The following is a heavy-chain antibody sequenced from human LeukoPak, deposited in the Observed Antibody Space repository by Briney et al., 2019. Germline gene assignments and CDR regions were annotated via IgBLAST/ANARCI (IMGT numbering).Heavy chain of an antibody. Sequence: GGSLRLSCAASGFTFDDYAMHWVRQAPGKGLEWVSGISWNSGSIGYADSVKGRFTISRDNAKNSLYLQMNSLRAEDMALYYCVKGRGSYSTGFDFWGQGTLLTVSS. V-gene: IGHV3-9*03. CDR2: ISWNSGSI. CDR1: GFTFDDYA. CDR3: VKGRGSYSTGFDF. J-gene: IGHJ4*02. D-gene: IGHD1-26*01.